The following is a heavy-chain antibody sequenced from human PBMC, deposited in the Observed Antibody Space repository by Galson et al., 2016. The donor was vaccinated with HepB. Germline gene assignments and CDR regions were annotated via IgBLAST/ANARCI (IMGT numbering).Heavy chain of an antibody. V-gene: IGHV3-7*04. J-gene: IGHJ3*01. CDR1: GFNFRSYE. D-gene: IGHD6-13*01. Sequence: SLRLSSAASGFNFRSYEMTWVRQAPGKGLEWVANILFDGSQNHYLDSVKGRFTISRDNAKNSLYLQMSNLGVEDTAVYYCARDPGFAAAAHAFDLWGQGTTVTVSS. CDR3: ARDPGFAAAAHAFDL. CDR2: ILFDGSQN.